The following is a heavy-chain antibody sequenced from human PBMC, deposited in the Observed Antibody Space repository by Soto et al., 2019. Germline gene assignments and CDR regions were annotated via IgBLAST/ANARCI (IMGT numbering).Heavy chain of an antibody. D-gene: IGHD3-3*01. V-gene: IGHV4-34*01. CDR1: GGSFSGYY. Sequence: SETLSLTCAVYGGSFSGYYWSWIRQPPGKGLEWIGEINHSGSTNYNPSLKSRVTISVDTSKNQFSLKLSSVTAADTAVYYCARAGITIFGVARGRANFDYWGQGTLVTVSS. J-gene: IGHJ4*02. CDR3: ARAGITIFGVARGRANFDY. CDR2: INHSGST.